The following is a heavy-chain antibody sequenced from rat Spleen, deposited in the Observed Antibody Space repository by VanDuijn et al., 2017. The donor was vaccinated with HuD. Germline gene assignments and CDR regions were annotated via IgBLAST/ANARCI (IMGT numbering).Heavy chain of an antibody. D-gene: IGHD1-6*01. J-gene: IGHJ3*01. CDR2: ISSGGNT. CDR3: ARWKCTTDWFAY. CDR1: GFSLTSYN. Sequence: QVQLKESGPGLVQPSQTLSLTCTVSGFSLTSYNVHWVRQPPGKGLEWIAGISSGGNTYHNSVLRSRLSISRDTSKSQVFLKMDSLQTEDTAMYFCARWKCTTDWFAYWGHGTLVTVSS. V-gene: IGHV2-6*01.